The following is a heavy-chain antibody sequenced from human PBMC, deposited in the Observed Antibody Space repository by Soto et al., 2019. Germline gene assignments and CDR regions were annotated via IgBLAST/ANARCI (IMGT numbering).Heavy chain of an antibody. D-gene: IGHD3-3*01. CDR3: AKGRFLEWLARTHYYYYGMDV. Sequence: GGSLRLSCAASGFTFSSYAMSWVRQAPGKGLEWVSAISGSGGSTYYADSVKGRFTISRDNSKNTLYLQMNSLRAEDTAVYYCAKGRFLEWLARTHYYYYGMDVWGQGTTVTVS. V-gene: IGHV3-23*01. CDR1: GFTFSSYA. CDR2: ISGSGGST. J-gene: IGHJ6*02.